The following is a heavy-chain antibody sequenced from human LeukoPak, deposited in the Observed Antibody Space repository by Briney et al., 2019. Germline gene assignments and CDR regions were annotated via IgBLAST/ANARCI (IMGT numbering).Heavy chain of an antibody. CDR3: AKDLAGGRGWYYFDY. CDR2: ISGDGGST. D-gene: IGHD2-15*01. V-gene: IGHV3-43*02. J-gene: IGHJ4*02. Sequence: PGGSLRLSXAASGFTFDDYAMHWVRQAPGKGLEWVSLISGDGGSTYYADSVKGRFTISRDNSKNSLYLQMNSLRTEDTALYYCAKDLAGGRGWYYFDYWGQGTLVTVSS. CDR1: GFTFDDYA.